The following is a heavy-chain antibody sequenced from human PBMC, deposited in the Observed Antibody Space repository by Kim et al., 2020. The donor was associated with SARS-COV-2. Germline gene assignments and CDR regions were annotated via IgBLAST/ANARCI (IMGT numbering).Heavy chain of an antibody. CDR1: GDSISSNAYY. Sequence: SETLSLTCTVSGDSISSNAYYWVWIRQPPGKTLEWIGSVYYTGSSYYNPSLRSRVTVSVDTSNNQFSLRLASVTAADTALYYCASLRRSWNDFDFWGQGALVTVSS. V-gene: IGHV4-39*01. J-gene: IGHJ4*01. CDR3: ASLRRSWNDFDF. D-gene: IGHD1-1*01. CDR2: VYYTGSS.